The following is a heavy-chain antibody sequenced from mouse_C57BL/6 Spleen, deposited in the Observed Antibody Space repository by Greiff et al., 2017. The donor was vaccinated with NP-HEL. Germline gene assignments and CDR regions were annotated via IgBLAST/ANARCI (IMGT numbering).Heavy chain of an antibody. CDR1: GYTFTSYW. CDR3: AIPAYYSKGNFDY. Sequence: QVQLKQPGAELVKPGASVKLSCKASGYTFTSYWMHWVKQRPGQGLEWIGMIHPNSGSTNYNEKFKSKATLTVDKSSSTAYMQLSSLTSEDSAVYYCAIPAYYSKGNFDYWGQGTTLTVSS. V-gene: IGHV1-64*01. CDR2: IHPNSGST. J-gene: IGHJ2*01. D-gene: IGHD2-5*01.